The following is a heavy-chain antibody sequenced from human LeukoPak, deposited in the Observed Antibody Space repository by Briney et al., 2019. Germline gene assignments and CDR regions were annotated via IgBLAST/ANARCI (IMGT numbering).Heavy chain of an antibody. J-gene: IGHJ5*02. CDR1: GYIFTGYY. D-gene: IGHD2-2*01. CDR3: ARDDCSSTSCYPTNWFDP. CDR2: INPNSGGT. V-gene: IGHV1-2*02. Sequence: ASVKVSCKASGYIFTGYYMHWVRQAPGQGLEWMGWINPNSGGTNYARKCQGRVTMTRDTSISTAYMELSRLRSDDTGVYYCARDDCSSTSCYPTNWFDPWGQGTLVTVSS.